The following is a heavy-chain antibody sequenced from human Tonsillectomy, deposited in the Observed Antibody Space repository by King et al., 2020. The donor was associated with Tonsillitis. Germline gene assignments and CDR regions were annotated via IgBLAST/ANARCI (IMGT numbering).Heavy chain of an antibody. D-gene: IGHD4-17*01. V-gene: IGHV5-10-1*03. CDR3: ARNYGDDDRVNGFDN. Sequence: VQLVESGAEVKKPGESLRISCKGSGLSFTSYWISWVRQMPGKGLEWMGRIDPSDSYTNYSPSFEGHVTISADKSISTAYLQWSSLKASDTAMYYCARNYGDDDRVNGFDNWGQGTMVTVSS. CDR2: IDPSDSYT. CDR1: GLSFTSYW. J-gene: IGHJ3*02.